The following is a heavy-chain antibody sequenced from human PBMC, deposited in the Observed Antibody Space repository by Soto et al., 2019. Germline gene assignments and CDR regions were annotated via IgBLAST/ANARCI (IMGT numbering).Heavy chain of an antibody. CDR3: ASGRYGDYPILIWFDP. J-gene: IGHJ5*02. CDR2: ISSSSSYI. V-gene: IGHV3-21*01. CDR1: GFTFSSYS. Sequence: GGSLRLSCAASGFTFSSYSMNWVRQAPGKGLEWVSSISSSSSYIYYADSVKGRFTISRDNAKNSLYLQMNSLRAEDTAVYYCASGRYGDYPILIWFDPWGQGTLVTVSS. D-gene: IGHD4-17*01.